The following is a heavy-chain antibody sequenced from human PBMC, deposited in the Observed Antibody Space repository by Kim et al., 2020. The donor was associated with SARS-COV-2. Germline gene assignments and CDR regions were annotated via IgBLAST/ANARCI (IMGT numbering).Heavy chain of an antibody. Sequence: AYSVNGRSTITRDNSKTTLYLQLNSLRSEDTAVYYCAKGEYYYDSSGYELWGQGPLVTVSS. CDR3: AKGEYYYDSSGYEL. D-gene: IGHD3-22*01. J-gene: IGHJ4*02. V-gene: IGHV3-23*01.